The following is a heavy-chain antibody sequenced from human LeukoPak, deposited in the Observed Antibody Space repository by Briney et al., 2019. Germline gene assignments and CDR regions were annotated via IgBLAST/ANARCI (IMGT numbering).Heavy chain of an antibody. CDR2: IYHSGST. CDR1: GASISMSDYY. CDR3: ARQGPDIAVVPVSQDY. D-gene: IGHD2-2*01. V-gene: IGHV4-39*01. J-gene: IGHJ4*02. Sequence: SETLSLTCTVSGASISMSDYYWGWIRQPPGKGLEWLGSIYHSGSTYYNPSLRSRFTIPVDTSKNQFSLKVTSVTAADTAVYYCARQGPDIAVVPVSQDYWGQGTLVTVSS.